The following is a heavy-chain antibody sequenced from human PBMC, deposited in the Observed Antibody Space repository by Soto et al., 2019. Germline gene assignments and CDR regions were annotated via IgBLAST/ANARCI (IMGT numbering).Heavy chain of an antibody. V-gene: IGHV3-30-3*01. D-gene: IGHD5-18*01. Sequence: PGGSLRLSCAASGFTFSSYAMHWVRQAPGKGLEWVAVISYDGSNKYYADSVKGRFTISRDNSKNTLYLQMNSLRAEDTAVYYCARDRLNTAMVTRIDYWGQGTLVTVSS. J-gene: IGHJ4*02. CDR3: ARDRLNTAMVTRIDY. CDR2: ISYDGSNK. CDR1: GFTFSSYA.